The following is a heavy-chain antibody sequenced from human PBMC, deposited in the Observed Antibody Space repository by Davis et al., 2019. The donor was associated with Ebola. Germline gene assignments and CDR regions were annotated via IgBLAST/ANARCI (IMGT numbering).Heavy chain of an antibody. D-gene: IGHD2-2*01. CDR3: ARRYCSSASCPYGGNWFDP. J-gene: IGHJ5*02. Sequence: GGSLRLSCEASGFTFDDYGMSWVRQALGKGLEWVSAINWNGGSTGYADSVKGRFTISRDNAKNSLYLQMNSLRAEDTALYYCARRYCSSASCPYGGNWFDPWGQGTLVTVSS. CDR1: GFTFDDYG. V-gene: IGHV3-20*04. CDR2: INWNGGST.